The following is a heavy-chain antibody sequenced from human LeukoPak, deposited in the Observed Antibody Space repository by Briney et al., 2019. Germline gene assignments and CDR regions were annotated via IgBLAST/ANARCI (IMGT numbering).Heavy chain of an antibody. CDR2: ISSSSSTI. CDR1: GFTFSSYS. V-gene: IGHV3-48*01. CDR3: ARAGFEDCSSTSCTYYFDY. Sequence: PGGSLRLSCAASGFTFSSYSMNWVRQAPGKGLEWVSYISSSSSTIYYADSVKGRFTISRDNAKNSLYLQMNSLRAEDTAVYYCARAGFEDCSSTSCTYYFDYWGQGTLVTVSS. J-gene: IGHJ4*02. D-gene: IGHD2-2*01.